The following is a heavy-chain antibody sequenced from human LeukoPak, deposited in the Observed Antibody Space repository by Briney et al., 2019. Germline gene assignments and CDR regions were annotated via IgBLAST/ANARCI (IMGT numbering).Heavy chain of an antibody. CDR2: IYYSGST. CDR1: GGSISSSSYY. Sequence: PSETLSLTCTVSGGSISSSSYYWGWIRQPPGKGLEWIGSIYYSGSTYYNPSLKSRVIISVDTSKNQFSLNLSSVTAADTAVYYCARDHYCSSISCYQANWFDPWGQGTLVTVSS. D-gene: IGHD2-2*01. CDR3: ARDHYCSSISCYQANWFDP. J-gene: IGHJ5*02. V-gene: IGHV4-39*07.